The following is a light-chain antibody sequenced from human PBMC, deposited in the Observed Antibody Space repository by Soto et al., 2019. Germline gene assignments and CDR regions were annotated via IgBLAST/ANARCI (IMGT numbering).Light chain of an antibody. J-gene: IGLJ7*01. CDR1: SSDLGAYNY. V-gene: IGLV2-14*01. CDR2: QVS. Sequence: QSALTQPASVSGFPGQSITISCTGTSSDLGAYNYVSWYQRHPDKAPKLMIFQVSNRPSGISTRFSGSKSGNTASLTISGLQTEDEADYYCSSYTSSNTYVFGLGTQLTVL. CDR3: SSYTSSNTYV.